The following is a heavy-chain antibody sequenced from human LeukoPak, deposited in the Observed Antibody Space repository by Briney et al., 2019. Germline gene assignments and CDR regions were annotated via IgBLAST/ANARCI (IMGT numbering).Heavy chain of an antibody. CDR1: GFTFSTYA. V-gene: IGHV3-23*01. D-gene: IGHD3-22*01. Sequence: PGGSLRLSCAASGFTFSTYAMSWVRQAPGKGLECVSLIGGSDGRTRYADSVKGRFTISRDNSKNTLYLEMNSLRAEDTAVYYCAKDSSSYDWGYMDVWGKGTTVTISS. J-gene: IGHJ6*03. CDR2: IGGSDGRT. CDR3: AKDSSSYDWGYMDV.